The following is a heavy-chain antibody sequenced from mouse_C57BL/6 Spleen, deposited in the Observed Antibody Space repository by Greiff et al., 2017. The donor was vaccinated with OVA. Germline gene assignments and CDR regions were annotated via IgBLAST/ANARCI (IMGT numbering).Heavy chain of an antibody. D-gene: IGHD2-4*01. CDR3: ARSYDYEYFDY. J-gene: IGHJ2*01. CDR1: GYTFTSYW. Sequence: VQLQQPGAELVMPGASVKLSCKASGYTFTSYWMHWVKQRPGQGLEWIGEIDPSDSYTNYNQKFKGKSTLTVDKSSSTAYMQLSSLTSEDSAVYYCARSYDYEYFDYWGQGTTLTVSS. V-gene: IGHV1-69*01. CDR2: IDPSDSYT.